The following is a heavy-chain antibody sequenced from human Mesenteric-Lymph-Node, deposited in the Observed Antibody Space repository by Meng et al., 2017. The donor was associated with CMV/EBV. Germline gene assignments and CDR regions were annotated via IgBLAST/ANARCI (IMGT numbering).Heavy chain of an antibody. Sequence: QLQLQESGPGLVKPSETLSLPCTVPGCSISSSSYYWGWIRQPPGKGLEWIGSIYYSGSTYYNPSLKSRVTISVDTSKNQFSLKLSSVTAADTAVYYCARPHYYGSGSSPWFDPWGQGTLVTVSS. D-gene: IGHD3-10*01. CDR2: IYYSGST. CDR3: ARPHYYGSGSSPWFDP. J-gene: IGHJ5*02. CDR1: GCSISSSSYY. V-gene: IGHV4-39*01.